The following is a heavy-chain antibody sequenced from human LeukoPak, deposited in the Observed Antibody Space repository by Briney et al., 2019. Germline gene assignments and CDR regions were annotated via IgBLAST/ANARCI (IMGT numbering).Heavy chain of an antibody. CDR2: ISSSGSTI. J-gene: IGHJ6*03. CDR3: ARGPSGYYYDSSGYPYYMDV. Sequence: HAGGSLRLSCAASGFTFSDYGMNWVRQAPGKGLEWVSYISSSGSTIYYADSVKGRFTISRDNAKNSLYLQMNSLRAEDTAVYYCARGPSGYYYDSSGYPYYMDVWGKGTTVTISS. V-gene: IGHV3-48*04. CDR1: GFTFSDYG. D-gene: IGHD3-22*01.